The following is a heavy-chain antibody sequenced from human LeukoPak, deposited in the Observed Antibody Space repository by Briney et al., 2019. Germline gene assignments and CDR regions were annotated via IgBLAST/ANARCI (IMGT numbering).Heavy chain of an antibody. D-gene: IGHD5-18*01. Sequence: SETLSLTCTVSGGSVSSGSYYWSWIRQPPGKGLEWIGYIYYSGNTNYNPSLKSRVTISIDTSKNQFSLRLSSVTAADTAVYYCARGAAGYSYGWGQGTLVTVSS. CDR3: ARGAAGYSYG. CDR2: IYYSGNT. CDR1: GGSVSSGSYY. V-gene: IGHV4-61*01. J-gene: IGHJ4*02.